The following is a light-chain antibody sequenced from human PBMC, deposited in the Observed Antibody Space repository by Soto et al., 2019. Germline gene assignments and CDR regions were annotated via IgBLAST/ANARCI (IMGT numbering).Light chain of an antibody. CDR1: QSVSSS. CDR3: QQYDTSPPAMYP. CDR2: GAS. J-gene: IGKJ2*01. Sequence: EIVLTQSPGTLSLSPGERATLSCRASQSVSSSLAWYQQQPGQAPRLFIYGASNRATGIPDRFSGSGSGTDFPLTIRRLEPEDFAVYYCQQYDTSPPAMYPFGQGTKLELK. V-gene: IGKV3-20*01.